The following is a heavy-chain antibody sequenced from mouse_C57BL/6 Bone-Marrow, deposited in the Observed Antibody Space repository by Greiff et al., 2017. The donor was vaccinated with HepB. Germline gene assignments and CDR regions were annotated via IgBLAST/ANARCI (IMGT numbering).Heavy chain of an antibody. V-gene: IGHV1-4*01. J-gene: IGHJ3*01. Sequence: VQVVESGAELARPGASVKMSCKASGYTFTSYTMHWVKQRPGQGLEWIGYINPSSGYTKYNQKFKDKATLTADKSSSTAYMQLSSLTSEDSAVYYCARSGSSRGWFAYWGQGTLVTVSA. D-gene: IGHD1-1*01. CDR1: GYTFTSYT. CDR2: INPSSGYT. CDR3: ARSGSSRGWFAY.